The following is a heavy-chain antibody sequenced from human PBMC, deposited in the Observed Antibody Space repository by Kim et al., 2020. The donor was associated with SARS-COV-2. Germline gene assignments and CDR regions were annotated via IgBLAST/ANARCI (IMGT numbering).Heavy chain of an antibody. J-gene: IGHJ4*02. V-gene: IGHV3-74*01. CDR3: ANLYS. CDR2: NDWRIT. Sequence: NDWRITIYAASVKGRFTIARENAKYTLYLQMSSLRAEDTAVYYCANLYSWGQGTLVTVAS.